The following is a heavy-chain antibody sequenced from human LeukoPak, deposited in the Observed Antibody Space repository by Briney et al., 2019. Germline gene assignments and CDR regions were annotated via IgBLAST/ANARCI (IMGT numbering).Heavy chain of an antibody. Sequence: PGGSLRLSCAASGYTFSNHWMSWVRQAPGKGLEWVANMKQDGSEKYYVDSVKGRVTISRDNAKNSLYLQMHSLRAEDTALYYCASGYYYGSGTYLSPYFDYWGQGTLVTVSS. CDR1: GYTFSNHW. CDR2: MKQDGSEK. CDR3: ASGYYYGSGTYLSPYFDY. J-gene: IGHJ4*02. V-gene: IGHV3-7*01. D-gene: IGHD3-10*01.